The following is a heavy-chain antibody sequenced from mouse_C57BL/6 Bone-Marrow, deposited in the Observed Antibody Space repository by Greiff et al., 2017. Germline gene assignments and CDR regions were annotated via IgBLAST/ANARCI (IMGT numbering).Heavy chain of an antibody. CDR3: ARNYGSSGFYFDY. D-gene: IGHD3-2*02. V-gene: IGHV2-2*01. Sequence: VMLVESGPGLVQPSQSLSITCTVSGFSLTSYGVHWVRQSPGKGLEWLGVIWSGGSTDYNAAFISRLSISKDNSKSQVFFKMNSLQADDTAIYYCARNYGSSGFYFDYWGQCTTLTVSS. CDR2: IWSGGST. J-gene: IGHJ2*01. CDR1: GFSLTSYG.